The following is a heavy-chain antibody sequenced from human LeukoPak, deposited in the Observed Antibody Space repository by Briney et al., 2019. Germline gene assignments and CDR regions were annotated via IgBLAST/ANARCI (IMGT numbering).Heavy chain of an antibody. CDR3: ARHQLDVNPDGQGGFAY. CDR2: IYYSGST. CDR1: GGSISSSSYY. Sequence: SETLSLTCTVSGGSISSSSYYWGWIRQPPGKGLEWIGTIYYSGSTYYNPSLKSRVTISVDMSKNQFSLKLSSVTAADTAVYYCARHQLDVNPDGQGGFAYWGQGTLVTVSS. J-gene: IGHJ4*02. D-gene: IGHD3/OR15-3a*01. V-gene: IGHV4-39*01.